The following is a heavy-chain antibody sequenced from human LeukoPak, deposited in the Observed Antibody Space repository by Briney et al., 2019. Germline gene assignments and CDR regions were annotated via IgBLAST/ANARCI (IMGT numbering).Heavy chain of an antibody. J-gene: IGHJ4*02. CDR3: AKDRNGGGDCLDY. V-gene: IGHV3-23*01. Sequence: GGSLRLSCAASGFTFCIYATSWVRLAPGKGLEWVSAISGSGGSTYYADSVKGRFTISRDNSKNTLYLQMNSLRAEDTAVYYCAKDRNGGGDCLDYWGQGTLVTVSS. CDR2: ISGSGGST. D-gene: IGHD2-21*02. CDR1: GFTFCIYA.